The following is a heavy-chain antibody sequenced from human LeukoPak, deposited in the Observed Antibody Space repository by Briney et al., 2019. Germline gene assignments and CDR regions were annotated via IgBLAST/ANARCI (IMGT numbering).Heavy chain of an antibody. J-gene: IGHJ4*02. V-gene: IGHV4-39*01. D-gene: IGHD3-3*01. CDR1: GGSISSSSYS. CDR2: IYYSGST. Sequence: SETLSLTCTVSGGSISSSSYSWGWIRQPPGKGLEWIVSIYYSGSTYYNPSLKSRVTISVDTSKNQFSLKLSSVPAADTAVYYCAIEAVGRFYWGQGTLVTVSS. CDR3: AIEAVGRFY.